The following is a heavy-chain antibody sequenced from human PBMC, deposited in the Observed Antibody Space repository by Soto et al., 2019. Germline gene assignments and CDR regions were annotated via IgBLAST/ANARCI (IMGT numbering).Heavy chain of an antibody. CDR3: ARLEYDSRGYYYYGMDV. CDR1: GYKVSTWHNFTSYW. Sequence: GESLKISCMGSGYKVSTWHNFTSYWIAWVRQMPGEGLEWMGIIYPGDSDTRYSPSFQGQVTISADKSISTAYLQWSSLKASDTAMYYCARLEYDSRGYYYYGMDVWGQGTTVTVSS. D-gene: IGHD3-22*01. CDR2: IYPGDSDT. J-gene: IGHJ6*02. V-gene: IGHV5-51*01.